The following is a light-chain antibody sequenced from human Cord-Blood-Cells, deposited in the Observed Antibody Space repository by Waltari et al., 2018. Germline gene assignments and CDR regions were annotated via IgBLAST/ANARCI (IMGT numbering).Light chain of an antibody. CDR3: AAWDDSLSGWV. CDR2: RNN. J-gene: IGLJ3*02. CDR1: SSNIGSNY. V-gene: IGLV1-47*01. Sequence: QSVLTQPPSASGTPGQRVTISCSGSSSNIGSNYVYWYQQLPGTAPKRLIYRNNQRPSGVPDRFSGSKSGTSASLAISGLRSEDEADYYCAAWDDSLSGWVVGGGTKLTVL.